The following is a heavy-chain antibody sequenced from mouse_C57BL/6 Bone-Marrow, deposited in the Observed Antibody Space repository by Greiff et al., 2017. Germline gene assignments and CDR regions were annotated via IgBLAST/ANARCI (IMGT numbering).Heavy chain of an antibody. V-gene: IGHV1-9*01. CDR3: ARWGLRTWFAY. D-gene: IGHD2-13*01. CDR2: ILPGTGST. CDR1: GYTFTGYW. J-gene: IGHJ3*01. Sequence: VQLQQSGAVLMKPGASVKLSCKATGYTFTGYWIEWVKQRPGHGLEWIGEILPGTGSTSYNEKFKGKATFTAATSSNTAYMQLSGLTTEDSAIYYCARWGLRTWFAYGGKGTLVTVSA.